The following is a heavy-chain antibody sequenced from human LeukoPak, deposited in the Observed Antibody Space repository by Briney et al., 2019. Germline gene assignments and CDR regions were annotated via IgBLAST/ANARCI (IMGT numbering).Heavy chain of an antibody. Sequence: SETLSLTCGVSGGFFSGYYWSWLRQHPGKGLEWIGYIYYSGSTYYNPSLKSRVTISVDTSKNQFSLKLSSVTAADTAVYYCARAVATIRYIDYWGQGTLVTVSS. CDR1: GGFFSGYY. CDR3: ARAVATIRYIDY. CDR2: IYYSGST. V-gene: IGHV4-31*11. D-gene: IGHD5-12*01. J-gene: IGHJ4*02.